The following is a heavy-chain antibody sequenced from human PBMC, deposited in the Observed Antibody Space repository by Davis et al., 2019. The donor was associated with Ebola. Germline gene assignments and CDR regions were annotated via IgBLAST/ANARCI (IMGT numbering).Heavy chain of an antibody. D-gene: IGHD2-8*01. CDR2: ISVSSGYI. Sequence: GESLKISCAASGFIFSSYTMNWVRQAPGKGLEWVSSISVSSGYIYYEDSVKGRFTISRDNAKNSLYLQMNSLRADDTAVYYCTRGMHSEPTYDDYWGQGTLVTVSS. CDR1: GFIFSSYT. CDR3: TRGMHSEPTYDDY. J-gene: IGHJ4*02. V-gene: IGHV3-21*01.